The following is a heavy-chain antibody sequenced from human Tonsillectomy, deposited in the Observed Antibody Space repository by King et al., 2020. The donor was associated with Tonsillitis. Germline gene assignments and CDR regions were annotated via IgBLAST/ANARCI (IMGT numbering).Heavy chain of an antibody. CDR1: GGTFSSYA. Sequence: VQLVESGAEVKKPGSSVKVSCKASGGTFSSYAISWVRQAPGQGLEWMGGIIPIFGTANSAQKFQGRVTITADDSTSTAYMELRSLRSEDTAVYFCARDGWGGCTSANCHDAYYYGMDVWGQGTTVTVSS. J-gene: IGHJ6*02. V-gene: IGHV1-69*01. D-gene: IGHD2-8*02. CDR3: ARDGWGGCTSANCHDAYYYGMDV. CDR2: IIPIFGTA.